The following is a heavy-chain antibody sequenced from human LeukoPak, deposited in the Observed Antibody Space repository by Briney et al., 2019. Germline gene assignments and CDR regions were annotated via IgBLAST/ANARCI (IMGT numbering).Heavy chain of an antibody. CDR1: GFTFSTSW. CDR2: INPDGSEK. CDR3: ARDRGYSSFDY. D-gene: IGHD6-19*01. V-gene: IGHV3-7*01. J-gene: IGHJ4*02. Sequence: GGSLRRSCAASGFTFSTSWMNWVRQAPGKGLEWVASINPDGSEKYSVDSVKGRFTISRDNAKNSPYLQMNNLRAEDTAVYYCARDRGYSSFDYWGQGTLVTVSS.